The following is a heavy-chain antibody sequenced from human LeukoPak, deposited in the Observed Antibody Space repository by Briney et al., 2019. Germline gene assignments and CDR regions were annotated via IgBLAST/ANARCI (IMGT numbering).Heavy chain of an antibody. V-gene: IGHV3-23*01. CDR1: GFTFSSYA. J-gene: IGHJ4*02. Sequence: GGSLRLSCAASGFTFSSYAMNWVRQAPGKGLEWISGISGSGGVTYYADSVKGRFTISRDNSKNTLYVQMNSLRAEDTAVYYCARYRYSYGQLFDYWGQGTLVTVSS. CDR2: ISGSGGVT. CDR3: ARYRYSYGQLFDY. D-gene: IGHD5-18*01.